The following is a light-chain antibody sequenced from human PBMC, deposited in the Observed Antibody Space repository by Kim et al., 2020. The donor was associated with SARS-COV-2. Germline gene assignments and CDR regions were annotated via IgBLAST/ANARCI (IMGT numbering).Light chain of an antibody. J-gene: IGKJ4*01. CDR2: DAS. CDR3: QQRGHWLT. Sequence: ALSKGNRANSACRARQSISTVVAWYQQKRGQAPRLLIYDASTRATGIPARFSGSGSGTDFTITISSLEPEDFAVYYCQQRGHWLTFGGGTKVDIK. V-gene: IGKV3-11*01. CDR1: QSISTV.